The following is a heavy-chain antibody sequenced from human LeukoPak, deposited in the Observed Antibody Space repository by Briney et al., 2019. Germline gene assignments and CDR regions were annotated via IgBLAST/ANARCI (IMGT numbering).Heavy chain of an antibody. CDR3: AKDGDTMSGTYYYDMDV. Sequence: GGSLRLSCAASGFTFSNFGMHWLRQAPGKGLEGVAFIRYDGSNKYYADSVKGRFTISRDNSKNTLYLQMNSLRGEDTAVYYCAKDGDTMSGTYYYDMDVWGKGTTVTIS. D-gene: IGHD1-26*01. CDR2: IRYDGSNK. J-gene: IGHJ6*03. CDR1: GFTFSNFG. V-gene: IGHV3-30*02.